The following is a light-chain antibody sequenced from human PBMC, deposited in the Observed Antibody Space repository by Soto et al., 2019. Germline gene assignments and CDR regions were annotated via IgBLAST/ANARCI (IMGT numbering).Light chain of an antibody. CDR3: QQLRHYPYT. V-gene: IGKV1-9*01. J-gene: IGKJ2*01. CDR2: DSS. Sequence: DIQLTQSPSFLSASVEDRVTISCRASYDISSSLAWYQQEPGKPPKLLIYDSSTLQTGVPSRFTGSGSGRKFTLTIRGLQFGDFATYFCQQLRHYPYTLGKGTKLEI. CDR1: YDISSS.